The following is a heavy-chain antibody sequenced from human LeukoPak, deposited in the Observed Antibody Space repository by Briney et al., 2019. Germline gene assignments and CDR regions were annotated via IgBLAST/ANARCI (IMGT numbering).Heavy chain of an antibody. CDR1: GGTFSSYA. D-gene: IGHD2-21*02. J-gene: IGHJ4*02. CDR3: AYECGGDCYSDY. Sequence: SVKVSCKASGGTFSSYAISWVRQAPGQGLEWMGRIIPILGIANYAQKFQGRVTITADKSTSTAYMELSSLRSEDTTVYYCAYECGGDCYSDYWGQGTLVTVSS. CDR2: IIPILGIA. V-gene: IGHV1-69*04.